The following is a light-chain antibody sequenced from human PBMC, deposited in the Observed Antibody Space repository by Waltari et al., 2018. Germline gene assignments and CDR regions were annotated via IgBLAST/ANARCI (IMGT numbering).Light chain of an antibody. J-gene: IGLJ1*01. CDR2: DNT. CDR1: SSNTGEGSG. Sequence: QSVLPQPPPLSGAQGQGVPTPGPGSSSNTGEGSGVQWYQQFPGTAPKLLIYDNTNRPSGVPARFSGSKSGTSASLAITGLQAEDEADYYCQSYDSSLRGFYVFGTGTKVTV. V-gene: IGLV1-40*01. CDR3: QSYDSSLRGFYV.